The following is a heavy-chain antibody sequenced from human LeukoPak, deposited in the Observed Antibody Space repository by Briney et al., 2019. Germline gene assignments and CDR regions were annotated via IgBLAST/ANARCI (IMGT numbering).Heavy chain of an antibody. CDR2: IKHSGST. V-gene: IGHV4-34*01. J-gene: IGHJ4*02. Sequence: SETLSLTCAVYGGSFSGYYWSWIRQPPGKGLEWIGEIKHSGSTNYNPSLKSRVTISVDTSKNQFSLKLSSVTAADTAVYYCARGTGVTNNCFDYWGQGTLVTVSS. CDR1: GGSFSGYY. D-gene: IGHD4-23*01. CDR3: ARGTGVTNNCFDY.